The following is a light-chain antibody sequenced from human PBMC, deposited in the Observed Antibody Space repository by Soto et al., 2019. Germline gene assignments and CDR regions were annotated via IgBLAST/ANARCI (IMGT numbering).Light chain of an antibody. CDR3: QSCDSSLRGV. J-gene: IGLJ3*02. CDR1: SSNIGAGYD. V-gene: IGLV1-40*01. CDR2: GNT. Sequence: QSVLTQPPSVSGAPGQRVTISCTGSSSNIGAGYDVHWYQQLPGTAPKLLIYGNTNRPSGVPDRFSGSKSGTSASLAITGLQAEDEADYYCQSCDSSLRGVFGGGPKVTVL.